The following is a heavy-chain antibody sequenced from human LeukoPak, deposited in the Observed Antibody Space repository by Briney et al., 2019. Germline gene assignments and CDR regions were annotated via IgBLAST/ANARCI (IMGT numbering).Heavy chain of an antibody. Sequence: SGTLSLTCTVSGGSVSSGSYYWSWIRQPPGKGLEWIGYIYYSGSTNYNPSLKSRVTISVDTSKNQFSLKLSSVTAADTAVYYCARDPTGYSYGYYYYGVDVWGQGTTVTVSS. J-gene: IGHJ6*02. CDR2: IYYSGST. CDR3: ARDPTGYSYGYYYYGVDV. D-gene: IGHD5-18*01. V-gene: IGHV4-61*01. CDR1: GGSVSSGSYY.